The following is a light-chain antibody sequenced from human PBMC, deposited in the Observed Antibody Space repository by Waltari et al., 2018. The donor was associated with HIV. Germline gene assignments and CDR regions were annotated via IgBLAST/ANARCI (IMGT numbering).Light chain of an antibody. CDR2: GSG. V-gene: IGLV1-40*01. J-gene: IGLJ2*01. CDR1: SSHIGAGYD. CDR3: QSYDSSLTGSV. Sequence: QSVLTQPPSVSGAPGQRVTISCTGRSSHIGAGYDIHWYQQLPGTAPKLPIYGSGNRPSGVPDRFSGSKSGTSASLAITGLQAEDEADYYCQSYDSSLTGSVFGGGTKLTVL.